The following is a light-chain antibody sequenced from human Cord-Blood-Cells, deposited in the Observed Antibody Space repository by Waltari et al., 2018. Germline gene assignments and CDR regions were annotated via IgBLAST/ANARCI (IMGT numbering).Light chain of an antibody. CDR2: AAS. V-gene: IGKV1-39*01. J-gene: IGKJ2*01. Sequence: IXXTQSPXSLSXXVGDRVXITCRASQXISSYLNWYQQKPGKGTKLLIYAASSLQSGXPSXFSGSGXXTDXXXTXXXXQPEDFXTXXXXQSXXXXXTXXQGXXXXXK. CDR3: XQSXXXXXT. CDR1: QXISSY.